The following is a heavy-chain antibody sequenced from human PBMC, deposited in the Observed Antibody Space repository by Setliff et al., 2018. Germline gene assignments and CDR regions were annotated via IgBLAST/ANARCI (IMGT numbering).Heavy chain of an antibody. D-gene: IGHD2-15*01. V-gene: IGHV7-4-1*02. Sequence: ASVKVSCKASGYTFTNYAMNWVRQAPGQGLEWMGWINTNTGFPTYAQGFTGRFVFSLDTSVSTAYLQISSVKAEDTAVYYCARGYCSGGSCADFDYWGQGTLVTVST. CDR2: INTNTGFP. CDR3: ARGYCSGGSCADFDY. CDR1: GYTFTNYA. J-gene: IGHJ4*02.